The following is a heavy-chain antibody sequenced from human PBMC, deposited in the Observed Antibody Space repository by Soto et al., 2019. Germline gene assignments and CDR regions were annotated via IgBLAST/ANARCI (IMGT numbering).Heavy chain of an antibody. CDR3: ARMAARRFDY. CDR2: IKQDGSEK. D-gene: IGHD6-6*01. V-gene: IGHV3-7*01. CDR1: GFTFSNYW. J-gene: IGHJ4*02. Sequence: GGSLRLSCAASGFTFSNYWMSWVRQAPGKGLEWVANIKQDGSEKYYVDSVKGRFTISRDNAKNSLYLQMNSLRAEDTAVYYCARMAARRFDYWGQGTLVTVSS.